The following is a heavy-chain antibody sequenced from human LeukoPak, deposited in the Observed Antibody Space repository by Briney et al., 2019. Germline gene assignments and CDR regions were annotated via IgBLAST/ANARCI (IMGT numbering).Heavy chain of an antibody. CDR1: GFTFSSYA. CDR2: IKHDGTEK. D-gene: IGHD2-8*02. J-gene: IGHJ4*02. CDR3: ATDRGWRTGGYYLYYFEY. Sequence: GGSLRLSCAASGFTFSSYAMSWVRQAPGKELEWVASIKHDGTEKYYVDSVKGRFTISRDNARNSLYLRMNSLRVEDTAVYYCATDRGWRTGGYYLYYFEYWGPGTLVTVSS. V-gene: IGHV3-7*01.